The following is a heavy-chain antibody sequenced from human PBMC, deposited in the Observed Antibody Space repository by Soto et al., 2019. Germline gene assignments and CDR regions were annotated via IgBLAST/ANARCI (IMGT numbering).Heavy chain of an antibody. J-gene: IGHJ4*02. D-gene: IGHD2-2*01. CDR2: IYPGDSDT. CDR1: GYRFTNYW. CDR3: AIYYCSGTTCYEFDY. V-gene: IGHV5-51*01. Sequence: GESLKISCKGSGYRFTNYWIGWVRQMPGKGLEWMGIIYPGDSDTRYSPSFQGQVTISADKSINTAYLQWSSLKASDTAMYYCAIYYCSGTTCYEFDYWGQGTQVTVSS.